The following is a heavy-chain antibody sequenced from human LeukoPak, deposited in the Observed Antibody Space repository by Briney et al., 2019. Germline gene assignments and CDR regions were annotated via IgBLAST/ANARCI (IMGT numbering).Heavy chain of an antibody. D-gene: IGHD1-1*01. CDR2: IYYSGST. Sequence: SETLSLTCTVSGGSISSGDYYWSWIRQPPGKGLEWIGYIYYSGSTYYNPSLKSRVTISVDTSKNQFSLKLSSVTAADTAVYYCARGGYSTGTTKAYHHYWGQGTLVTVSS. CDR1: GGSISSGDYY. V-gene: IGHV4-30-4*01. J-gene: IGHJ4*02. CDR3: ARGGYSTGTTKAYHHY.